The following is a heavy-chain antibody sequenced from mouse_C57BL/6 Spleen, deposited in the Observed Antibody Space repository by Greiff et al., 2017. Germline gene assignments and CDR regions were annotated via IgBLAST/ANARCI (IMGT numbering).Heavy chain of an antibody. D-gene: IGHD1-1*01. Sequence: VQLQQPGAELVKPGASVKLSCKASGYTFTSYWMHWVKQRPGQGLEWIGMIHPNSGSTNYNEKFKSKATLTVDKSSSTAYMQLSSLTSEDSAVYYCAKRDYYGRAWFAYWGQGTLVTVSA. CDR2: IHPNSGST. CDR1: GYTFTSYW. J-gene: IGHJ3*01. CDR3: AKRDYYGRAWFAY. V-gene: IGHV1-64*01.